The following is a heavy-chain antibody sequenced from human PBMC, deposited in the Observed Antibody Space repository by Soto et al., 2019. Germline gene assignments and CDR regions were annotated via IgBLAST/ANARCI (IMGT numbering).Heavy chain of an antibody. Sequence: SETLSLTCTVSGGSTSRSSSYWGWIRQPPGKGLEWIGSIHYSGSTYYNPSLKSRVTISADTSKNQFSLTLSSVTAADSAVYYCAREEYCGGDCYQFDYWGQGTLVTVSS. CDR3: AREEYCGGDCYQFDY. CDR2: IHYSGST. V-gene: IGHV4-39*01. D-gene: IGHD2-21*02. J-gene: IGHJ4*02. CDR1: GGSTSRSSSY.